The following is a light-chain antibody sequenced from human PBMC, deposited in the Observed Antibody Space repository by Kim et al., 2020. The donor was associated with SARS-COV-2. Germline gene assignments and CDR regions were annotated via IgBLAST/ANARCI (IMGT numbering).Light chain of an antibody. CDR1: SSNVGSYNY. Sequence: QSALTQPRSVSGSPGQSVTISCTGTSSNVGSYNYVSWYQQHPGKAPKLMIYDVSKRPSGVPDRFSGSKSGTTASLTISGLQAEDEADYHCCSYTGNYTLVFGGGTKLTVL. CDR2: DVS. CDR3: CSYTGNYTLV. J-gene: IGLJ3*02. V-gene: IGLV2-11*01.